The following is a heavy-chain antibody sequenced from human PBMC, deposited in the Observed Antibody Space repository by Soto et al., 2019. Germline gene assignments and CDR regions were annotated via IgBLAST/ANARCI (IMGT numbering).Heavy chain of an antibody. CDR3: AQITTFDFKGYYFDY. D-gene: IGHD3-9*01. CDR2: IYWDDDR. CDR1: GFSLSTTTVG. J-gene: IGHJ4*02. V-gene: IGHV2-5*02. Sequence: QITLKESGPTLVKPTQTLTLTCTLSGFSLSTTTVGVGWIRQPPGKALEWLALIYWDDDRRYIPSLKNRLTITKDTPGGQVVRTMTNMDPVDTATYYCAQITTFDFKGYYFDYWGPGILVTVSS.